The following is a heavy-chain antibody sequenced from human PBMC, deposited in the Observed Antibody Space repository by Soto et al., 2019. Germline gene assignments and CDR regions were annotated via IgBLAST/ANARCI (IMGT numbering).Heavy chain of an antibody. V-gene: IGHV3-21*01. CDR1: GLSLSIYA. J-gene: IGHJ4*02. Sequence: GGSLRLSCEASGLSLSIYALNWVRQTPGKGLEWVSTIGRGSSYIYYADSVKGRFAISRDDAKNSLSLQMDGLRAEDTAVYYCAKDELGSSWALWGQGTLVTVSS. D-gene: IGHD6-13*01. CDR2: IGRGSSYI. CDR3: AKDELGSSWAL.